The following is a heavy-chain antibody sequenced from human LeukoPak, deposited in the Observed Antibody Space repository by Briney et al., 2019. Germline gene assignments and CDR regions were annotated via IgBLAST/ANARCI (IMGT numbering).Heavy chain of an antibody. Sequence: GGSLTLSCAASGFTFSSYSMNWVRQAPGKGLEWVSAISSSSSYIYYADSVKGRFTISRDNAKNSLYLQMNSLRAEDTAVYYCARVTRYCSGGSCSENDYWGQGTLVTVSS. CDR1: GFTFSSYS. CDR3: ARVTRYCSGGSCSENDY. D-gene: IGHD2-15*01. V-gene: IGHV3-21*01. CDR2: ISSSSSYI. J-gene: IGHJ4*02.